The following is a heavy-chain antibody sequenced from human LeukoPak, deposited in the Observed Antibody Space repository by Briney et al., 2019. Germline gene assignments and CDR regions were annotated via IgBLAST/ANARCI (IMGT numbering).Heavy chain of an antibody. D-gene: IGHD3-10*01. J-gene: IGHJ4*02. CDR2: IWYDGSNK. V-gene: IGHV3-33*01. Sequence: PGGSLRLSCAASGFTFSSYGMHWVRQAPGEGVEWVAVIWYDGSNKYYADSVKGRFTISRDNSKNTLYLQMNSLRAEDTAVYYCARDQMVQGVIYYFDYWGQGTLVTVSS. CDR3: ARDQMVQGVIYYFDY. CDR1: GFTFSSYG.